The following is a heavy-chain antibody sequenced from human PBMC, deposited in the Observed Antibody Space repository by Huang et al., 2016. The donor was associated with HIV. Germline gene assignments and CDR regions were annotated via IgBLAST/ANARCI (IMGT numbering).Heavy chain of an antibody. CDR3: ARDAYYDYVWGSYRKYYYYYMDV. V-gene: IGHV3-30-3*01. Sequence: QVQLVESGGGVVQPGRSLRLSCAASGFTFSSYALHWVRQVPGKGVEWVAVISYDGSNKYYADSGKGRFTISRDNSKNTLYLQMNSLRAEDTAVYYCARDAYYDYVWGSYRKYYYYYMDVWGKGTTVTVSS. D-gene: IGHD3-16*02. CDR2: ISYDGSNK. J-gene: IGHJ6*03. CDR1: GFTFSSYA.